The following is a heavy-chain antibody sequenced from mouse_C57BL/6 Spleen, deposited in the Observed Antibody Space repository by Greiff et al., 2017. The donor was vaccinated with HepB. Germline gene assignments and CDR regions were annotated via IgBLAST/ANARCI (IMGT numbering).Heavy chain of an antibody. V-gene: IGHV1-50*01. J-gene: IGHJ4*01. CDR3: ARYYYGSSPYAMDY. CDR1: GYTFTSYW. Sequence: QVQLQQPGAELVKPGASVKLSCKASGYTFTSYWMQWVKQRPGQGLEWIGEIDPSDSYTNYNQTFKGKATLTVDTSSSTAYMQLSSLTSEDSAVYYCARYYYGSSPYAMDYWGQGTSVTVSS. CDR2: IDPSDSYT. D-gene: IGHD1-1*01.